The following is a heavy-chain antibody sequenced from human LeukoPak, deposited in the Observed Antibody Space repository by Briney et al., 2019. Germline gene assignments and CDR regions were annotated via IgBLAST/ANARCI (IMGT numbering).Heavy chain of an antibody. CDR2: IYPRDGST. CDR3: ARDQEGFDY. J-gene: IGHJ4*02. V-gene: IGHV1-46*01. CDR1: GYSFTSNY. Sequence: ASLKVSCTASGYSFTSNYIHWVRQAPGQGLEWMGMIYPRDGSTSYAQRFQDRVTVTRDTSTSTVHMELSGLRAEDTAVYYCARDQEGFDYWGQGTLVTVSS.